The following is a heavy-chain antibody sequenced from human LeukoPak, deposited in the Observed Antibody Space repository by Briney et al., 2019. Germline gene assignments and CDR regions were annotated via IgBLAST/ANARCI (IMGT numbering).Heavy chain of an antibody. CDR2: ISAYNGNT. Sequence: ASVKVSCKASGYTFTSYGFSWVRQAPGQGLEWMGWISAYNGNTNYAQKLQGRVTMTTDTSTSTAYMELRSLRSDDTAVYYCARVRYDFWGGYYIGRGDACMDVWGKGTTVTVSS. V-gene: IGHV1-18*01. D-gene: IGHD3-3*01. CDR1: GYTFTSYG. J-gene: IGHJ6*03. CDR3: ARVRYDFWGGYYIGRGDACMDV.